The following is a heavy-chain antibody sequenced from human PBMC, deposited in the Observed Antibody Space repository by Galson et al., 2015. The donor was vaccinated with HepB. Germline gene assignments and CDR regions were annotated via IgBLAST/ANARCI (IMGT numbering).Heavy chain of an antibody. CDR1: GYTFTGYY. Sequence: SVKVSCKASGYTFTGYYMHWVRQAPGQGLEWMGRNNPNSGGTNYAQKFQGRVTMTRDTSISTAYMELSRLRSDDTAVYYCARVESYSTYTFDYWGQGTLVTVSS. CDR2: NNPNSGGT. J-gene: IGHJ4*02. CDR3: ARVESYSTYTFDY. V-gene: IGHV1-2*06. D-gene: IGHD3-10*01.